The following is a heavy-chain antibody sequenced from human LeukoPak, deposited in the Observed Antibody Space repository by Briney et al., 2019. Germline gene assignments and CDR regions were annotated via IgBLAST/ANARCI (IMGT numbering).Heavy chain of an antibody. CDR1: GGSFSDYS. CDR3: ARVGYSYSINDWSRTGLGAYPTKYYYYMDV. J-gene: IGHJ6*03. V-gene: IGHV4-34*01. Sequence: FETLCLTCAVYGGSFSDYSWTWVRQPPGKGLQWIGGINHSGGAKPTPSLMSRVIMSVDTSKNQISLKVSSVTAADTAVYYCARVGYSYSINDWSRTGLGAYPTKYYYYMDVWGKGTTVTVSS. D-gene: IGHD5-18*01. CDR2: INHSGGA.